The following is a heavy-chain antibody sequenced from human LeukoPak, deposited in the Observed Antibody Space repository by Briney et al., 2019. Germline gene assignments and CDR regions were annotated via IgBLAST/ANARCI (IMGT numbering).Heavy chain of an antibody. CDR1: GFTFSDYY. Sequence: GGSLRLSCAASGFTFSDYYMSWIRQAPGKGLEWVSYISSSGSTIYYADSVKGRFTISRDNAKNSLYLQTNSLRAEDTAVYYCATYYDILTGGGRAFDYWGQGTLVTVSS. CDR3: ATYYDILTGGGRAFDY. D-gene: IGHD3-9*01. J-gene: IGHJ4*02. CDR2: ISSSGSTI. V-gene: IGHV3-11*01.